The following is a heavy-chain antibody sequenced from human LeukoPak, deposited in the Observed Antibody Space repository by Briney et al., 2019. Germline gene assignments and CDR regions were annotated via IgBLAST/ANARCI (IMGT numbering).Heavy chain of an antibody. V-gene: IGHV3-23*01. Sequence: PGGSLRLSCAASGFTFDDYGMSWVRQAPGKGLEWVSGISGSGGRTHYADSVKGRFTISRDNSKNTLYLQMNSLRAEDTAVYYCAKDHSSSSGSFDYWGQGTLVTVSS. J-gene: IGHJ4*02. CDR2: ISGSGGRT. CDR1: GFTFDDYG. D-gene: IGHD6-6*01. CDR3: AKDHSSSSGSFDY.